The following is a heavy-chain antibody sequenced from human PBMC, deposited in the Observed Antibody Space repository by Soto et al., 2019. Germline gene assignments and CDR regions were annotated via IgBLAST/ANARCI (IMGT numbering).Heavy chain of an antibody. J-gene: IGHJ5*02. CDR2: IYYSGST. Sequence: SETLSLTCTVSGGSISSGGYYWSWIRQHPGKGLEWIGYIYYSGSTYYNPSLKSRVTISVDTSKNQFSLKLSSVTAADTAVYYCARSFDYYGSGSPGSHWFDPWGQGTLVTVSS. CDR3: ARSFDYYGSGSPGSHWFDP. D-gene: IGHD3-10*01. CDR1: GGSISSGGYY. V-gene: IGHV4-31*03.